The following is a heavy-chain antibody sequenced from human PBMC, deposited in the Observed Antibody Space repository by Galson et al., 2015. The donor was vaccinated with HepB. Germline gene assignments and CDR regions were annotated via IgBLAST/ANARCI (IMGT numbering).Heavy chain of an antibody. V-gene: IGHV1-2*04. J-gene: IGHJ6*02. CDR3: ARADIVVVVAATPDYYYGMDV. CDR2: INPNSGGT. D-gene: IGHD2-15*01. Sequence: SVKVSCKASGYTFTGYYMHWVRQAPGQRLEWMGWINPNSGGTNYAQKFQGWVTMTRDTSISTAYMELSRLRSDDTAVYYCARADIVVVVAATPDYYYGMDVWGQGTTVTVSS. CDR1: GYTFTGYY.